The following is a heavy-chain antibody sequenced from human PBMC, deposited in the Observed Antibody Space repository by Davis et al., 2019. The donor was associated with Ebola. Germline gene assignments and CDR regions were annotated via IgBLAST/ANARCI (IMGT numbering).Heavy chain of an antibody. CDR1: GFTFSSYS. D-gene: IGHD1-26*01. CDR3: ARDPRSGSYYLYYYYGMDV. J-gene: IGHJ6*02. V-gene: IGHV3-48*02. Sequence: GGSLRLSCAASGFTFSSYSMNWVRQAPGKGLEWVSYISSSSSTIYYADSVKGRFTISRDNAKNSLYLQMNSLGDEDTAVYYCARDPRSGSYYLYYYYGMDVWGQGTTVTVSS. CDR2: ISSSSSTI.